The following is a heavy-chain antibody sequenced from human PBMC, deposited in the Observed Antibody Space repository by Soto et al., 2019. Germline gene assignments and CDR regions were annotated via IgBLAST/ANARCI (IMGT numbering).Heavy chain of an antibody. CDR3: AREADYVNWFDP. D-gene: IGHD4-17*01. V-gene: IGHV3-48*01. J-gene: IGHJ5*02. Sequence: GGSLRLSCAASGFPFTSYSMNWVRQAPGKGLEWVSYISSSSSTIYYADSVKGRFTISRDNAKNSLYLQMNSLRAEDTAVYYCAREADYVNWFDPWGQGTLVTVSS. CDR1: GFPFTSYS. CDR2: ISSSSSTI.